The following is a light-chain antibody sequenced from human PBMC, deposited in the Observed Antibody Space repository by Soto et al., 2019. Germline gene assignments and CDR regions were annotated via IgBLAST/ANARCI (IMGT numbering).Light chain of an antibody. J-gene: IGKJ1*01. V-gene: IGKV1-5*03. CDR3: QQYNTYSRT. Sequence: DIQMTQSPSTLSASVGDRVAIPCRASQSISTYLAWYQQKPGKAPRLLIYKASSLESGVPSRFSCSGSGAEVTLTISSLQPDDFATYYCQQYNTYSRTFGQGTKVDIK. CDR2: KAS. CDR1: QSISTY.